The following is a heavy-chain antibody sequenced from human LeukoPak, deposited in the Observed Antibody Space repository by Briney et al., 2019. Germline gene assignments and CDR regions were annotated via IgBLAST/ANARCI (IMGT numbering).Heavy chain of an antibody. J-gene: IGHJ5*02. CDR1: GFTFNTYS. D-gene: IGHD4-11*01. V-gene: IGHV3-21*01. CDR3: ASDREYTDYRHNWFDP. Sequence: PGGSLRLYCAASGFTFNTYSMNWVRQAPGKGLEWVSSISSSSKYIYYADSVKGRFTISRDNAKNSLYLQMNSLRDEDTAVYYCASDREYTDYRHNWFDPWGQGNLVTVSS. CDR2: ISSSSKYI.